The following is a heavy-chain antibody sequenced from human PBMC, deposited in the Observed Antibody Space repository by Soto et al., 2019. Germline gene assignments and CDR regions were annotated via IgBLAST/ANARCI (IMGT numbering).Heavy chain of an antibody. CDR1: GFTFSSYW. Sequence: EVQLVESGGGLVQPGGSLRLSCAASGFTFSSYWMHWVRQAPGKGLVWVSRINSDGSSTSYADSVKGRFTISRDNAKNPLYLQMNSLRDEDTAVYYCAREGGSGETNDYWGQGTLVTVSS. V-gene: IGHV3-74*01. CDR3: AREGGSGETNDY. CDR2: INSDGSST. D-gene: IGHD7-27*01. J-gene: IGHJ4*02.